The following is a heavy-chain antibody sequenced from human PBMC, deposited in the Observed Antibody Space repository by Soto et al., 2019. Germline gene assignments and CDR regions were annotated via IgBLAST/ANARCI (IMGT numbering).Heavy chain of an antibody. CDR2: INSDGSST. Sequence: GSLRLSCAASGFTFSSYWMHWVRQAPGKGLVWVSRINSDGSSTSYADSVKGRFTISRDNAKNTLYLQMNSLRAEDTAVYYCARELGYFDWSHSDAFDIWGQGTMVTVSS. J-gene: IGHJ3*02. CDR1: GFTFSSYW. D-gene: IGHD3-9*01. V-gene: IGHV3-74*01. CDR3: ARELGYFDWSHSDAFDI.